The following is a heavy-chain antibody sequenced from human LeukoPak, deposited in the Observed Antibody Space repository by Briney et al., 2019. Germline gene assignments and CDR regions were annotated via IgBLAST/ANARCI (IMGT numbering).Heavy chain of an antibody. CDR3: AREDPIVGAIFDY. D-gene: IGHD1-26*01. Sequence: PGRSLRLSCAASGFTFSSYAMNWVRQAPGKGLEWVAVISYDGSKKYYADSVKGRFTISRDNSENTLYLQMNSLRAEDTAMYYCAREDPIVGAIFDYWGQGTLVTVSS. V-gene: IGHV3-30-3*01. CDR1: GFTFSSYA. CDR2: ISYDGSKK. J-gene: IGHJ4*02.